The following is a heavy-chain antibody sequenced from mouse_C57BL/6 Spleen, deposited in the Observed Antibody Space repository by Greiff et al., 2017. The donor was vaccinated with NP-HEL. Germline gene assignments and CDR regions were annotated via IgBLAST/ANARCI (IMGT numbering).Heavy chain of an antibody. J-gene: IGHJ2*01. CDR2: IRNKANGYTT. Sequence: DVMLVESGGGLVQPGGSLSLSCAASGFTFTDYYMSWVRQPPGKALEWLGFIRNKANGYTTEYSASVKGRFTISRDNSQSILYLQMNALRAEDSATYYCARSSTGTRYFDYWGQGTTLTVSS. CDR3: ARSSTGTRYFDY. V-gene: IGHV7-3*01. D-gene: IGHD4-1*02. CDR1: GFTFTDYY.